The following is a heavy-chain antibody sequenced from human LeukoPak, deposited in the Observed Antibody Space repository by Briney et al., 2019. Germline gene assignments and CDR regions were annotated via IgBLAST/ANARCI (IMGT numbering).Heavy chain of an antibody. CDR3: ERVSMSQY. J-gene: IGHJ4*02. V-gene: IGHV3-53*01. Sequence: GGSLRLSCAASGFSVSSNYMSWVRQAPGRGLEWVSVIYSGDRTYYADSVKGRFTISRDSSKNTLYLQMNNLRVEDTAVYYCERVSMSQYWGQGTLVTVSS. D-gene: IGHD5/OR15-5a*01. CDR1: GFSVSSNY. CDR2: IYSGDRT.